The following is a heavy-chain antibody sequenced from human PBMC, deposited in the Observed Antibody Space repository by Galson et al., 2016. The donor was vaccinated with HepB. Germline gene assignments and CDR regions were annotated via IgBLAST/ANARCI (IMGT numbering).Heavy chain of an antibody. J-gene: IGHJ6*02. CDR3: ARITASQYLLYYYYHAMDV. CDR2: IIPVFGTA. CDR1: EGSFINYA. Sequence: SVKVSCKASEGSFINYAIAWVRQAPGQGLEWMGGIIPVFGTANYAQKFQGRLTITADESTTTVYMELSSLRSEDTAVYFCARITASQYLLYYYYHAMDVWGQGTTVTVSS. V-gene: IGHV1-69*13. D-gene: IGHD3-16*01.